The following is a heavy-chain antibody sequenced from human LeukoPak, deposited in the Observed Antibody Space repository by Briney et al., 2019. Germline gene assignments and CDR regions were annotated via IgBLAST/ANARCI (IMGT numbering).Heavy chain of an antibody. CDR1: GFRFSDFG. V-gene: IGHV3-33*06. D-gene: IGHD1-20*01. CDR2: IFYDRGKK. Sequence: RGSLRLSCVASGFRFSDFGMHWVRQAPGKGLEWVAVIFYDRGKKFYADSVEGRFTISSDNSKNTLYLQMNSLRDEDTAVYYCAKGDNYKPLYFDNWGQGSLVTVSA. CDR3: AKGDNYKPLYFDN. J-gene: IGHJ4*02.